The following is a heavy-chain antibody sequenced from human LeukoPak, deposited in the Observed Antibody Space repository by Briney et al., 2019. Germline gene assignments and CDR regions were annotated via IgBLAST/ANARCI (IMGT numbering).Heavy chain of an antibody. D-gene: IGHD1-26*01. Sequence: ASVKVSCKASGYTFTGYYMHWVRQAPGQGLEWMGIINPSGGSTSYAQKFQGRVTITRNTSASTAYMELSSLRSEDTAVYYCARDWHPSGSYYYGMDVWGQGTTVTVSS. V-gene: IGHV1-46*01. CDR3: ARDWHPSGSYYYGMDV. J-gene: IGHJ6*02. CDR1: GYTFTGYY. CDR2: INPSGGST.